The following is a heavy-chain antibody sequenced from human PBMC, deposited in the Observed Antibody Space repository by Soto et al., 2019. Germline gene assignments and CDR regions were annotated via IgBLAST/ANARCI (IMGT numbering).Heavy chain of an antibody. CDR2: IKSKTVGETT. Sequence: GGSLRLSCAASGITFSSTYMNWVRQATGKGLEWVGRIKSKTVGETTDYSAPVKGRFALSRDDSKNTVSLQMNSLKSEDTAIYYCTTDNCRSSTCYRNFWGQGALVTVSS. CDR3: TTDNCRSSTCYRNF. J-gene: IGHJ4*02. CDR1: GITFSSTY. D-gene: IGHD2-2*01. V-gene: IGHV3-15*07.